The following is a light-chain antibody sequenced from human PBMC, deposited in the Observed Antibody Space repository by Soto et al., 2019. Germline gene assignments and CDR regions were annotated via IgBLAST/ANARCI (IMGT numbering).Light chain of an antibody. V-gene: IGKV1-5*03. CDR3: QQHNSFSIT. J-gene: IGKJ5*01. CDR1: ESISRW. Sequence: IQGDQSPAPVSGCIERRATVTCQASESISRWLAWYQQKPGKASKLLIYKVSSLESGVPSRFSGSGSGTELTLTINSLKDDAFATSYCQQHNSFSITFGQGTRLEIK. CDR2: KVS.